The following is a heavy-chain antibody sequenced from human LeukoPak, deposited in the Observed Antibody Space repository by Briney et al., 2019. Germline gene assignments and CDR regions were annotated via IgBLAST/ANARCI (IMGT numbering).Heavy chain of an antibody. D-gene: IGHD2-2*01. CDR1: GYTFTKYD. Sequence: GASVKVSCKASGYTFTKYDISWVRQAPGQGLEWLGWISSYNGNTNFAQNLQGRVTMTTDTSTSTAYMELRSLTSDDTAVYYCARDSPSKVSWGQGTLVTVSS. V-gene: IGHV1-18*01. CDR2: ISSYNGNT. J-gene: IGHJ5*02. CDR3: ARDSPSKVS.